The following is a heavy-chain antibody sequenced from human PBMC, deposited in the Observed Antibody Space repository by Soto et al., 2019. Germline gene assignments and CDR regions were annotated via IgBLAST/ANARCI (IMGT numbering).Heavy chain of an antibody. Sequence: SETLSLTCSVYGGSFSGYYWSWIRQPPGKGLEWIGEINHSGSTNYNPSLKSRVTISVDTSKNRFSLKLSSVTAADTAVYYCARGTPGLRYFDWLPPLFDYWGQGTLVTVSS. CDR3: ARGTPGLRYFDWLPPLFDY. D-gene: IGHD3-9*01. V-gene: IGHV4-34*01. CDR2: INHSGST. J-gene: IGHJ4*02. CDR1: GGSFSGYY.